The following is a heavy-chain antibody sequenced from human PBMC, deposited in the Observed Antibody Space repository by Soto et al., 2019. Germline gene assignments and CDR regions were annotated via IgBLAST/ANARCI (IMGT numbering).Heavy chain of an antibody. CDR3: PRSTPFFCSGGRCYPNYYYYYGMDV. Sequence: QVQLVQSGAEVKKPGSSVKVSCKASGGTFSSYAISWVRQAPGQGLEWMGGIIPIFGTANYAQKFQGRVTITADESTRTAYMELSILSSEDTAVYYCPRSTPFFCSGGRCYPNYYYYYGMDVWGQGTTVTVSS. V-gene: IGHV1-69*01. CDR1: GGTFSSYA. J-gene: IGHJ6*02. CDR2: IIPIFGTA. D-gene: IGHD2-15*01.